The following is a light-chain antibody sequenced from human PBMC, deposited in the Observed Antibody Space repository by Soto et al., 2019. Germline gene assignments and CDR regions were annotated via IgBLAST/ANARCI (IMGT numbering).Light chain of an antibody. V-gene: IGKV1-9*01. J-gene: IGKJ4*01. CDR2: GAS. Sequence: DLPLTQSPSFLSASVGDRVIITCRASQGIGSYLGWYQQAPGKAPKLLIYGASTLQSGVTSRFSGSGSWTSFTVTMSSLQPEGVVPYYCQQLNSYPGFGGGKTGEI. CDR1: QGIGSY. CDR3: QQLNSYPG.